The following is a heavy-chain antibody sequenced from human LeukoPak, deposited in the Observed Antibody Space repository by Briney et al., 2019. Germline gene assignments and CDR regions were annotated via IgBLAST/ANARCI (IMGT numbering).Heavy chain of an antibody. CDR1: EFSVGSNY. Sequence: PGGSLRLSCAASEFSVGSNYMTWVRQAPGKGLEWVSLIYSGGSTYYADSVKGRFTISRDNSKNTLYLQMNSLRAEDTAVYYCARVAPYNWNDYWGQGTLVTVSS. J-gene: IGHJ4*02. V-gene: IGHV3-53*01. D-gene: IGHD1-1*01. CDR2: IYSGGST. CDR3: ARVAPYNWNDY.